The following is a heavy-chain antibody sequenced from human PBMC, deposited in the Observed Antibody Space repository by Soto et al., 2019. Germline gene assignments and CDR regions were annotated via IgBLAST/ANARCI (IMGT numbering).Heavy chain of an antibody. CDR3: ARVDVYSGYYPNWFDP. CDR1: GGSISSGGYS. CDR2: IYHSGST. V-gene: IGHV4-30-2*01. D-gene: IGHD3-22*01. Sequence: SETLSLTCAVSGGSISSGGYSWSWIRQPPWKGLEWIGYIYHSGSTYYNPSLKSRVTISVDRSKSQFSLKLSSVTAADTAVYYCARVDVYSGYYPNWFDPWGQGXLVTVYS. J-gene: IGHJ5*02.